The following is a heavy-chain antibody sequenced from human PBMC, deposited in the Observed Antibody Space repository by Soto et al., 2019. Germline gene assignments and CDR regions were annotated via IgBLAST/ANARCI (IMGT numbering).Heavy chain of an antibody. CDR2: ISGSGGST. Sequence: XGALRLYFAASGFTFSSYAMSWVRQAPGKGLEWVSAISGSGGSTYYADSVKGRFTISRDNSKNTLYLQMNSLRAEDTAVYYCAKDPRKTKTGYYYYYGMDVWGQGTTVTVSS. CDR3: AKDPRKTKTGYYYYYGMDV. D-gene: IGHD3-9*01. J-gene: IGHJ6*02. CDR1: GFTFSSYA. V-gene: IGHV3-23*01.